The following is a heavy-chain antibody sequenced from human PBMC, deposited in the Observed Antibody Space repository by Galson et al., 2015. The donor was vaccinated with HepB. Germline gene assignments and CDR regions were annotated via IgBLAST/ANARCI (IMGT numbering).Heavy chain of an antibody. V-gene: IGHV4-39*01. J-gene: IGHJ4*02. CDR2: IYYSGST. Sequence: ETLSLTCTVSGGSISSSSYYWGWIRQPPGKGLEWIGSIYYSGSTYYNPSLKSRVTISVDTSKNQFSLKLSSVTAADTAVYYCARRPIAVAGKDYYFDYWGQGTLVTVSS. CDR3: ARRPIAVAGKDYYFDY. D-gene: IGHD6-19*01. CDR1: GGSISSSSYY.